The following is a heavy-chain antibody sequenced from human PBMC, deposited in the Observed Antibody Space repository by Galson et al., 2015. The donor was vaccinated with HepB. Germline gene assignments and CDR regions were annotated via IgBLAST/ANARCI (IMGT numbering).Heavy chain of an antibody. D-gene: IGHD3-10*01. CDR2: IKQDRSEK. J-gene: IGHJ4*02. Sequence: SLRLSCAASGFTFSSYWMSWVRQAPGKGLEWVANIKQDRSEKYYVDSVKGRFTISRDNAKNSLYPQMNSLRAEDTAVYYCARRARGSGSYYVYWGQGALVTVSS. CDR1: GFTFSSYW. CDR3: ARRARGSGSYYVY. V-gene: IGHV3-7*03.